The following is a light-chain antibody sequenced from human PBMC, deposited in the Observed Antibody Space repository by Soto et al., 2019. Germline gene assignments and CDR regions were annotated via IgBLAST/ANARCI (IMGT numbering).Light chain of an antibody. CDR3: SSYTTSIVV. CDR2: DVS. J-gene: IGLJ2*01. CDR1: NSDIDNYIS. V-gene: IGLV2-14*03. Sequence: QSALTQPASVSGSPGQSITISCTGINSDIDNYISVSWYQQHPGKAPKIMIYDVSNRPSGVSDRFSGSKSGHTASLTISGLQAEDEADYYCSSYTTSIVVFGGGTKLTVL.